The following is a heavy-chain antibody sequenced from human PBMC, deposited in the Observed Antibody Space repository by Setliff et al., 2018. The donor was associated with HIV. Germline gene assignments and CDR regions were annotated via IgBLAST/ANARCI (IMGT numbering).Heavy chain of an antibody. CDR1: GYTFTSYG. Sequence: ASVKVSCKASGYTFTSYGISWVRQAPGQGLEWMGWISPATDKTNYAQKLQGGVTMTSVTSTNTVYMELSSLRSEDTAVYICARECHIEAADARLANYFDYWGQGTLVTVSS. CDR3: ARECHIEAADARLANYFDY. V-gene: IGHV1-18*01. D-gene: IGHD6-13*01. CDR2: ISPATDKT. J-gene: IGHJ4*02.